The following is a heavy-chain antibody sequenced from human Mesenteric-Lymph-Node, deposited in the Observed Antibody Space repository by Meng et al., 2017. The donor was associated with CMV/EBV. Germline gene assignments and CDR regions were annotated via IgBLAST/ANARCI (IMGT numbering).Heavy chain of an antibody. V-gene: IGHV3-30*02. Sequence: GESLKISCAASGFTFSSYGMHWVRQAPGKGLEWVAFIRYDGSNKYYADSVKGRFTISRDNSKNTLYLQMNSLRAEDTAMYYCARGGITIFGVALDYWGQGTLVTVSS. D-gene: IGHD3-3*01. CDR1: GFTFSSYG. CDR3: ARGGITIFGVALDY. J-gene: IGHJ4*02. CDR2: IRYDGSNK.